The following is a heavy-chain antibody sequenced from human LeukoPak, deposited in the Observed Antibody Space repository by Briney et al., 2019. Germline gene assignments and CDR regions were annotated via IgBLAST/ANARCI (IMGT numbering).Heavy chain of an antibody. CDR3: AREDPQTRVPEGMDV. Sequence: SETLSLTCTVPGGSISYYYWSWIRQSPGKGLEWIGYVYYSGTTNYNPSLKSRVTISVDTSKNQFSLQLRSVTAADTAVYYCAREDPQTRVPEGMDVWGQGTTVTVPS. V-gene: IGHV4-59*01. CDR2: VYYSGTT. CDR1: GGSISYYY. D-gene: IGHD4/OR15-4a*01. J-gene: IGHJ6*02.